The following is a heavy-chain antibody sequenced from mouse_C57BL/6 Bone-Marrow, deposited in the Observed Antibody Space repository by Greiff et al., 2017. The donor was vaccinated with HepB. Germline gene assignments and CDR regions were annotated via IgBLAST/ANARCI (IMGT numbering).Heavy chain of an antibody. CDR1: GYSITSGYY. CDR3: ARGGDYDAHYFDY. Sequence: EVQVVESGPGLVKPSQSLSLTCSVTGYSITSGYYWNWIRQFPGNKLEWMGYISYDGSNNYNPSLKNRFSITRDTSKNQFFLKLNSVTTEDTATYYCARGGDYDAHYFDYWGQGTTLTVSS. J-gene: IGHJ2*01. D-gene: IGHD2-4*01. V-gene: IGHV3-6*01. CDR2: ISYDGSN.